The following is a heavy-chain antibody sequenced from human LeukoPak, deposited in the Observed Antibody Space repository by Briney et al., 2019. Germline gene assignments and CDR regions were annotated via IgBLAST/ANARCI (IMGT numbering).Heavy chain of an antibody. D-gene: IGHD6-13*01. J-gene: IGHJ6*02. CDR1: GYTFTSYD. CDR2: MNPNSGNT. V-gene: IGHV1-8*01. Sequence: ASVKVSCKASGYTFTSYDINWVRQATGQGLEWMGWMNPNSGNTGYAQKFQGRVTMTRNTSISTAYMELSSLRSEDTAVYYCARVQPAVTYSSSWYYYYYYGMDVWGQGTTVTVPS. CDR3: ARVQPAVTYSSSWYYYYYYGMDV.